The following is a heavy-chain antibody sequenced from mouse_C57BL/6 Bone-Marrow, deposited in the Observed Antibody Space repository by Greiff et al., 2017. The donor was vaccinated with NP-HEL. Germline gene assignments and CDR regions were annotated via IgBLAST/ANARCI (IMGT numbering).Heavy chain of an antibody. Sequence: QVQLQQSGAELVRPGASVKLSCKASGYTFTDYYINWVKQRPGQGLEWIARIYPGSGNTYYNEKFKGKATLTAEKSSSTAYMQLSSLTSEDSAVYFCARELLSFWYFDVWGTGTTVTVSS. CDR1: GYTFTDYY. CDR2: IYPGSGNT. CDR3: ARELLSFWYFDV. J-gene: IGHJ1*03. V-gene: IGHV1-76*01. D-gene: IGHD1-1*01.